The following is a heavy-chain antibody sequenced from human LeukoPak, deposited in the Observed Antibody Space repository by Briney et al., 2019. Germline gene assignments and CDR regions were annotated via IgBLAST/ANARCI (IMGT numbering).Heavy chain of an antibody. D-gene: IGHD3-10*01. CDR3: ARGPDWYFDL. CDR1: GVSISSGDSS. CDR2: IYHSGST. V-gene: IGHV4-30-2*01. Sequence: SETLSLTCAVSGVSISSGDSSWSWIRQPPGKGLEWIGYIYHSGSTYYNPSLKSRVAISVDRSKNQFSLNLISVTAADTAVYYCARGPDWYFDLWGRGTLVTVSS. J-gene: IGHJ2*01.